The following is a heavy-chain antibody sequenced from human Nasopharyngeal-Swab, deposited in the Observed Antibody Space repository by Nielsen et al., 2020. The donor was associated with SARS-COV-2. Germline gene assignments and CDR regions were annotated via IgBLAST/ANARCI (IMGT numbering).Heavy chain of an antibody. J-gene: IGHJ4*02. CDR2: IDWDDDK. V-gene: IGHV2-70*01. CDR3: ARIVQDGSGSYSFNDY. D-gene: IGHD3-10*01. Sequence: WIRQPPGKALEWLALIDWDDDKYYSTSLKTRLTISKDTSKNQVVLTMTNMDPVDTATYYCARIVQDGSGSYSFNDYWGQGTLVTVSS.